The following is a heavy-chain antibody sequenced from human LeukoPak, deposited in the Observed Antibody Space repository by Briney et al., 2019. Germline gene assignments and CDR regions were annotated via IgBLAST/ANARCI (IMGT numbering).Heavy chain of an antibody. J-gene: IGHJ5*02. V-gene: IGHV4-34*01. D-gene: IGHD3-10*01. CDR1: GGSFSGYY. CDR2: INHSGST. Sequence: TSETLSLTCAVYGGSFSGYYWSWIRQPPGKGLEWIGEINHSGSTNYNPSLKSRVTISVDTSKNQFSLKLSSVTAADTAVYYCARHLKDHYYGSGSLRWFDPWGQGTLVTVSS. CDR3: ARHLKDHYYGSGSLRWFDP.